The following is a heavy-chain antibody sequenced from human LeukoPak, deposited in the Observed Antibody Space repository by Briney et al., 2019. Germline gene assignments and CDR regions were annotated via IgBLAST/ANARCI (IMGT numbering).Heavy chain of an antibody. D-gene: IGHD5-24*01. CDR2: IYYSGST. CDR1: GGSISSSSYY. Sequence: SETLSLTCTVSGGSISSSSYYWAWLRQPPGKGLEWIGSIYYSGSTYYNPSLKSRLTISVHTSKSQFSLKLNSVTATDTAVYYCARHNGGTRAGSVQLPFDYWGQGTLVTVSS. J-gene: IGHJ4*02. V-gene: IGHV4-39*01. CDR3: ARHNGGTRAGSVQLPFDY.